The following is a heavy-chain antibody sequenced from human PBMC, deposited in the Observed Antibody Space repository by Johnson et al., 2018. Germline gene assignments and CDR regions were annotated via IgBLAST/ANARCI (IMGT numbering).Heavy chain of an antibody. V-gene: IGHV3-30*18. CDR1: GIPFRSYG. J-gene: IGHJ3*02. D-gene: IGHD2-8*02. CDR3: AKKVYSTGHLWAFDM. CDR2: IAYDGSNK. Sequence: QVQLVQSGGGVVQPGRSLRLSCVASGIPFRSYGMHWVRQAPGKGLEWVAVIAYDGSNKFYADSGKGRFTIFRDNSKNTVYLQMNSLKTEATALYYCAKKVYSTGHLWAFDMWGQGTMVTVSS.